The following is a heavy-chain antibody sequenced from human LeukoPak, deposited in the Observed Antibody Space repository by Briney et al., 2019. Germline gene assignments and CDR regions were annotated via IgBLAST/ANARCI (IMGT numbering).Heavy chain of an antibody. CDR3: ARGTLRFDWTNPDVRASYHYDYMDV. Sequence: NPSETLSLTCAVHGDSFSGSYWNWIRQPPGKGLEWIGEISPSGSTNYNPSLKSRLAISLDKSKNQFSLNLTSVTAADTAVYYCARGTLRFDWTNPDVRASYHYDYMDVWGKGTTGTVSS. CDR1: GDSFSGSY. J-gene: IGHJ6*03. D-gene: IGHD3-9*01. V-gene: IGHV4-34*01. CDR2: ISPSGST.